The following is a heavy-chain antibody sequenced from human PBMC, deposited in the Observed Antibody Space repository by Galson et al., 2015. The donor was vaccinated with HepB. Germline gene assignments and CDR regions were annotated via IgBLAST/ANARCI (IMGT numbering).Heavy chain of an antibody. CDR1: GFTFSSFA. D-gene: IGHD2/OR15-2a*01. Sequence: SLRLSCAASGFTFSSFAMSWVRQTPGKGLEWVSAISDSGSDTYYADSVRGRFTISRDNPENTLYLQMKRLRAEDTAVYYCVKRVHYSSTWAYFDYWGQGTLVTVPS. J-gene: IGHJ4*02. CDR2: ISDSGSDT. V-gene: IGHV3-23*01. CDR3: VKRVHYSSTWAYFDY.